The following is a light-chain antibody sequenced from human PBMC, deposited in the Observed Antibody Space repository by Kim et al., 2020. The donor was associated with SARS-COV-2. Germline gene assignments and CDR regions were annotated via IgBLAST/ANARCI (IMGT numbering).Light chain of an antibody. CDR3: QQYFTYPYT. Sequence: DIQMTQSPSTLSASVGDRVTITCRASQSIASLLAWYQQKPGKAPKLLIYKASTLESGVPSRFSGSGSGTEFTLTISSLQPDDVATYCCQQYFTYPYTFGQGTKLEI. J-gene: IGKJ2*01. CDR1: QSIASL. CDR2: KAS. V-gene: IGKV1-5*03.